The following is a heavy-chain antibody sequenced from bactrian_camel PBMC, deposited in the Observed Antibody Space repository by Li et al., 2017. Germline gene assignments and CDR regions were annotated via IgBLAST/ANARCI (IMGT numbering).Heavy chain of an antibody. CDR3: AARPRNGQDCVAAGRYSFGY. J-gene: IGHJ6*01. V-gene: IGHV3-2*01. CDR1: GSTFTTYY. D-gene: IGHD1*01. Sequence: VQLVESGGGLVQPGGSLRLSCAASGSTFTTYYMSWVRQAPGKGLEWVSSISLTGSTSRYADSVKGRFTISRDNAKNTLYLQMNSLKPEDTAVYYCAARPRNGQDCVAAGRYSFGYWGQGTQVTVS. CDR2: ISLTGSTS.